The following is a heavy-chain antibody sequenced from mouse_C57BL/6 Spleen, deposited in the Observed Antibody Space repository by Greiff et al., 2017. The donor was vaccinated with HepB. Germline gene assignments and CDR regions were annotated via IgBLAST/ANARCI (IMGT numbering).Heavy chain of an antibody. CDR1: GYTFTDYY. D-gene: IGHD2-4*01. V-gene: IGHV1-26*01. Sequence: EVKLMESGPELVKPGASVKISCKASGYTFTDYYMNWVKQSHGKSLEWIGDINPNNGGTSYNQKFKGKATLTVDKSSSTAYMELRSLTSEDSAVYYCARRGIYYDYDGYFDYWGQGTTLTVSS. CDR2: INPNNGGT. CDR3: ARRGIYYDYDGYFDY. J-gene: IGHJ2*01.